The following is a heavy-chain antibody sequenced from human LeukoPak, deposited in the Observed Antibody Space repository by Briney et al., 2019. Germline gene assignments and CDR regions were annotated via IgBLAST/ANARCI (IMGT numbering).Heavy chain of an antibody. D-gene: IGHD5-18*01. CDR3: ARLGIQLWLRGSYFDY. V-gene: IGHV4-34*01. CDR2: INHSGNT. J-gene: IGHJ4*02. CDR1: GGSFSGYY. Sequence: KTSETLSLTCAVYGGSFSGYYWSWIRQPPGKGLEWIGEINHSGNTNYNPSLKSRVTISVDTSKNQFSLKLSSVTAADTAVYYCARLGIQLWLRGSYFDYWGQGTLVTVSS.